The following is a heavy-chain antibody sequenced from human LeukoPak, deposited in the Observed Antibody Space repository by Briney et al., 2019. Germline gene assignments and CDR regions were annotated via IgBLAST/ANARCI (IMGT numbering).Heavy chain of an antibody. D-gene: IGHD6-19*01. V-gene: IGHV3-64*01. CDR1: GFTFSSYA. CDR2: ISSNGRIT. Sequence: GGSLRLSXAASGFTFSSYAMHWVRQAPGKGLEYVSAISSNGRITYYANSVKGRFTISRDNSRNTLYLQMGSLRDEDMAVYYCARVSGWYWFDNWGQRTLVTVSS. J-gene: IGHJ4*02. CDR3: ARVSGWYWFDN.